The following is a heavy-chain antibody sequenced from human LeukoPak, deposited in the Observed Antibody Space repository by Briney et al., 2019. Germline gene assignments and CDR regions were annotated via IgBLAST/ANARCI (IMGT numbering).Heavy chain of an antibody. J-gene: IGHJ5*02. Sequence: GGSLRLSCAASGFTFSSYAMHWVRQAPGKGLEWVAVISYDGSNKYYADSVKGRFTISRDNSKNTLYLQVNSLRAEDTAVYYCARDLRACGGDCPWGQGTLVTVSS. D-gene: IGHD2-21*02. CDR3: ARDLRACGGDCP. CDR1: GFTFSSYA. V-gene: IGHV3-30-3*01. CDR2: ISYDGSNK.